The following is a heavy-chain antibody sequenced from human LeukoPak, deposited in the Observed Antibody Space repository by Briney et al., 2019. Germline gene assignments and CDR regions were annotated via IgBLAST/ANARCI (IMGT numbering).Heavy chain of an antibody. Sequence: ASVKVSCKASGYTFTGYYMHWVRQAPGQGLEWMGWINPNSGGTNYAQKFQGWVTMTRDTSISTAYMELSSLRSEDTAVYYCARGLLGHPDADSSGWYYFDYWGQGTLVTVSS. CDR1: GYTFTGYY. CDR3: ARGLLGHPDADSSGWYYFDY. J-gene: IGHJ4*02. D-gene: IGHD6-19*01. V-gene: IGHV1-2*04. CDR2: INPNSGGT.